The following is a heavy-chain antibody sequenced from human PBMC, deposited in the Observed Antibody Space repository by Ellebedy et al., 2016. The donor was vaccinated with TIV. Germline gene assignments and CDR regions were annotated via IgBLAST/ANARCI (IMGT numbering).Heavy chain of an antibody. V-gene: IGHV3-74*01. J-gene: IGHJ5*02. D-gene: IGHD1-1*01. CDR3: ARDIPQRPNPARFDP. CDR2: ISSDGSYT. CDR1: GFTFSSHR. Sequence: PGGSLRLSCTASGFTFSSHRMHWVRQAPGKGLVWVSRISSDGSYTSYADSVKGRFTISRDNAKNTLYLQMNSLRAEDTAVYYCARDIPQRPNPARFDPWGQGTLVTVSS.